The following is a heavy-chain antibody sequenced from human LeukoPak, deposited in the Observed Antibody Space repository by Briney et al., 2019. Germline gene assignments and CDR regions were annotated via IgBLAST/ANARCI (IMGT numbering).Heavy chain of an antibody. CDR2: IIPIFGTA. Sequence: SVKVSCKASGGTFSSYAISWVRQAPGQGLEWMGGIIPIFGTANYAQKFQGRVTITAGESTSTAYMELSSLRSEDTAVYYCARFMYGSGVPYYFDYWGQGTLVTVSS. V-gene: IGHV1-69*13. CDR3: ARFMYGSGVPYYFDY. J-gene: IGHJ4*02. D-gene: IGHD3-10*01. CDR1: GGTFSSYA.